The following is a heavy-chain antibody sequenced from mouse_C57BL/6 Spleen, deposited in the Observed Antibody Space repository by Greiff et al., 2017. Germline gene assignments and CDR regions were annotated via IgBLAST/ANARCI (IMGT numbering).Heavy chain of an antibody. V-gene: IGHV1-64*01. J-gene: IGHJ3*01. Sequence: QVQLQQPGAELVKPGASVKLSCKASGYTFTSYWMHWVKQRPGQGLEWIGMIHPNSGSTNYNEKFKSKATLTVDKSSSPAYVQLSSLTSEDSAVYYCASYEYDGLWFAYWGQGTLVTVSA. D-gene: IGHD2-4*01. CDR2: IHPNSGST. CDR3: ASYEYDGLWFAY. CDR1: GYTFTSYW.